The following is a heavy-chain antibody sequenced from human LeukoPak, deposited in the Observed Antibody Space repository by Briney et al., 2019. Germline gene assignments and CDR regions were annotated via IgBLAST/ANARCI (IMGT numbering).Heavy chain of an antibody. D-gene: IGHD2-2*01. J-gene: IGHJ4*02. CDR2: IRYDGSNK. CDR3: AKYGRASYCSSTSCLDY. Sequence: PGGSLRLSCAASGFTFSSYGMHWVRQAPGKGLEWVAFIRYDGSNKYYADSVKGRFTTSRDNSKNTLYLQMNSLRAEDTAVYYCAKYGRASYCSSTSCLDYWGQGTLVTVSS. CDR1: GFTFSSYG. V-gene: IGHV3-30*02.